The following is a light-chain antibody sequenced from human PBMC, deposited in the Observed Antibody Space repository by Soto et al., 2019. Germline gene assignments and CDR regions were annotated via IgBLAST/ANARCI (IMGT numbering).Light chain of an antibody. CDR2: DAS. CDR1: QSVSTY. CDR3: QQRGNWPRT. V-gene: IGKV3-11*01. Sequence: EIVLTQSPATQSLSPGERVTLSCRASQSVSTYLAWFQQKPGQAPRLLIYDASNRAPGIPARFSGSGSGTDFTLTISSLEPDDFAVYYCQQRGNWPRTFGQGTKVDIK. J-gene: IGKJ1*01.